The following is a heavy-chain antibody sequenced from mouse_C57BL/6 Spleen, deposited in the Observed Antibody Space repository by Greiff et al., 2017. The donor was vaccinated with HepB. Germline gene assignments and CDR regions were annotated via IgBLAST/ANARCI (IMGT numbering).Heavy chain of an antibody. CDR2: INPSSGYT. CDR3: ARSDDGYYWYFDV. Sequence: QVQLKESGAELAKPGASVKLSCKASGYTFTSYWMHWVKQRPGQGLEWIGYINPSSGYTKYNQKFKDKATLTADKSSSTAYMQLSGLTYEDSAVYYCARSDDGYYWYFDVWGTGTTVTVSS. V-gene: IGHV1-7*01. D-gene: IGHD2-3*01. J-gene: IGHJ1*03. CDR1: GYTFTSYW.